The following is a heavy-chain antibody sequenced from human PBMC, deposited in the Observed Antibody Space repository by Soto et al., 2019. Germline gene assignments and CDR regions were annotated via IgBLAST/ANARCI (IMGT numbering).Heavy chain of an antibody. CDR1: GFTFSSYA. V-gene: IGHV3-23*01. D-gene: IGHD3-10*01. CDR2: ISGSGGST. Sequence: GGSLRLSCAASGFTFSSYAMSWVRQAPGKGLEWVSAISGSGGSTYYADSVKGRFTISRDNSKNTLYLQMNSLRAEDTAVYYFAKAGLLWFGELETYYFDYWGQGTLVTVSS. J-gene: IGHJ4*02. CDR3: AKAGLLWFGELETYYFDY.